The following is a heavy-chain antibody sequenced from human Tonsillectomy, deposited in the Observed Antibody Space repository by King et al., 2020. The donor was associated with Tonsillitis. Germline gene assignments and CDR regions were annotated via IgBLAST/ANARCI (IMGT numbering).Heavy chain of an antibody. D-gene: IGHD3-3*01. CDR2: ISGSGGST. J-gene: IGHJ4*02. CDR1: GFTFSSYA. CDR3: ANGFLLPPVLV. V-gene: IGHV3-23*04. Sequence: VQLVESGGGLVQPGGSLRLSCAASGFTFSSYAMSWVRQAPGKGLEWVSAISGSGGSTYYADYVKGRFSISRDNSKNTVYMQMNSLRAEDTAVYYCANGFLLPPVLVWGQGTLVTVSS.